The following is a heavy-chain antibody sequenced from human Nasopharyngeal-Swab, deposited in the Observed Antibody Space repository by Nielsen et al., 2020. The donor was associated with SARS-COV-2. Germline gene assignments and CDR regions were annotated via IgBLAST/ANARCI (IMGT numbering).Heavy chain of an antibody. CDR2: IYYSGST. D-gene: IGHD5-18*01. J-gene: IGHJ4*02. Sequence: WIRQPPGKGLEWIGSIYYSGSTYYNPSLKSRVTISADTSKNQFSLKLSSVTAADTAVYYCASLNVDTAMVPDYWGQGTLVHRLL. CDR3: ASLNVDTAMVPDY. V-gene: IGHV4-39*01.